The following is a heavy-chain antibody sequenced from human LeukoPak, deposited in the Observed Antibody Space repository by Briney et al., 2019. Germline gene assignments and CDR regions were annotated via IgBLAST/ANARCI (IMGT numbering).Heavy chain of an antibody. D-gene: IGHD6-6*01. CDR3: ARDAIPARLSHYMDV. J-gene: IGHJ6*03. CDR1: GFTFSSYA. Sequence: GGSLRLSCAASGFTFSSYAMHWVRQAPGKGLEWVAVISYDGSNKYYADSVKGRFTISRDNSKNTLYLQMNSLRAEDTAVYYCARDAIPARLSHYMDVWGKGTTVTVSS. V-gene: IGHV3-30*04. CDR2: ISYDGSNK.